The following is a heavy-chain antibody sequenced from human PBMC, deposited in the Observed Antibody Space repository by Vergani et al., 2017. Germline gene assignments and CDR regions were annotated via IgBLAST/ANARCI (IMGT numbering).Heavy chain of an antibody. D-gene: IGHD2-2*01. J-gene: IGHJ4*02. V-gene: IGHV1-69*11. Sequence: QVQLVQSGAEVKKPGSSVKVSCKASGGTFSSYAISWVRQAPGQGLEWMGRIIPILGTANYAQKFQGRVTITADESTSTAYMELSSLRSEDTAVYYCAGGYWYCSSTSCPGGYYFDYWGQGTLVTVSS. CDR3: AGGYWYCSSTSCPGGYYFDY. CDR2: IIPILGTA. CDR1: GGTFSSYA.